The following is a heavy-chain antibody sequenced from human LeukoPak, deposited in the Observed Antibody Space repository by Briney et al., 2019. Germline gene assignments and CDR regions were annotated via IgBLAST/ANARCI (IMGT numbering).Heavy chain of an antibody. J-gene: IGHJ4*02. D-gene: IGHD3-22*01. CDR3: ATVLPPSSGYYYVVNWFDY. V-gene: IGHV1-24*01. Sequence: ASVKVSCKVSGYTLTELSMHWVRQAPGKGLEWMGGFDPEDGETIYAQKFQGRVTMTEDTSTDTAYMELSSLRSEDTAVYYCATVLPPSSGYYYVVNWFDYWGQGTLVTVSS. CDR1: GYTLTELS. CDR2: FDPEDGET.